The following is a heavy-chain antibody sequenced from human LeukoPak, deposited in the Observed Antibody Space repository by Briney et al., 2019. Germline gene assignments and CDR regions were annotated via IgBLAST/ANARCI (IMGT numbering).Heavy chain of an antibody. CDR3: AKDIAQGYTYGSIEQDY. D-gene: IGHD5-18*01. V-gene: IGHV3-23*01. Sequence: GGSLRLSCAASRLTFSSYAMSWVRQAPGRGLEWVSAISESGTGTYYAEAVKGRFTISRDNSKNTLSLQMNSLRAVDTAIYYCAKDIAQGYTYGSIEQDYWGQGTLVTVSS. CDR1: RLTFSSYA. J-gene: IGHJ4*02. CDR2: ISESGTGT.